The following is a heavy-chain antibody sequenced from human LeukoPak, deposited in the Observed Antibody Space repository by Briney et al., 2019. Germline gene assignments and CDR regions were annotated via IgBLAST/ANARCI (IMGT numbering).Heavy chain of an antibody. J-gene: IGHJ4*02. V-gene: IGHV3-11*01. CDR2: ISSSGSTI. CDR3: ARDYGHYSGYDEYYFDY. CDR1: GFTFSDYY. D-gene: IGHD5-12*01. Sequence: GGSLRLSCAASGFTFSDYYMSWIRQAPGKGLEWVSYISSSGSTIYYAHSVKGRFTISRDNAKNSLYLQTNSLRAEDTAVYYCARDYGHYSGYDEYYFDYWGQGTLVTVSS.